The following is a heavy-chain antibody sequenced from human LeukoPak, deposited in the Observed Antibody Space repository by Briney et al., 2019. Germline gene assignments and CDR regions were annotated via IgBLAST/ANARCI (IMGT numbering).Heavy chain of an antibody. CDR2: IISSGSTI. J-gene: IGHJ4*02. CDR1: GGSFSGYY. CDR3: ARVYSSSWPLDY. V-gene: IGHV3-11*01. Sequence: KPSETLSLTCAVYGGSFSGYYWSWIRQAPGKGLEWVSYIISSGSTIYYADSVKGRFTISRDNAKNSLYLQMNSLRAEDTAVYYCARVYSSSWPLDYWGQGTLVTVSS. D-gene: IGHD6-13*01.